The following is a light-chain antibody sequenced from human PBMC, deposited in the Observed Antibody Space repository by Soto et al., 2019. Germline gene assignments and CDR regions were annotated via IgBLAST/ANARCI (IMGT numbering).Light chain of an antibody. J-gene: IGLJ2*01. CDR2: EVT. Sequence: QSALTQPASVSGSPGQSITISCTGTSSDIGADDFVSWYQHHPDNTPKLIIFEVTYRPSGISHRFSASKSGNTASLTISGLEPEDEAIYYCSSYRRTTFPHVLFGGGTKVTVL. V-gene: IGLV2-14*01. CDR3: SSYRRTTFPHVL. CDR1: SSDIGADDF.